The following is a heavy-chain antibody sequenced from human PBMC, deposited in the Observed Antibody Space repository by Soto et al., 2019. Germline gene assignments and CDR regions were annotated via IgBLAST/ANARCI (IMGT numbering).Heavy chain of an antibody. Sequence: SETLSLTCTVSGGSISSGDYYWSWIRQPLGKGLEWIGYIYYSGSTYHNPSLKSRVTISVDTSKNQFSLKLSSVTAADTAVYYCARGYFDWLFPSYNWFDPWGQGTLVTVSS. CDR3: ARGYFDWLFPSYNWFDP. CDR1: GGSISSGDYY. CDR2: IYYSGST. D-gene: IGHD3-9*01. J-gene: IGHJ5*02. V-gene: IGHV4-30-4*01.